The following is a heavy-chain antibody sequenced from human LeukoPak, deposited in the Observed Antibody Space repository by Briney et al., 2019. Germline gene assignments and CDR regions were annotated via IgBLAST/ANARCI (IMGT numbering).Heavy chain of an antibody. Sequence: SETLSLTCAVYGGSFSGYYWSWIRQPPGKGLEWIGTVFYSGRTYYNSSFQSRVTISVDTSKNQFSLRLSSVTAADTAIYYCARLSNDYGDYEGHYWGQGTLVTVSP. CDR1: GGSFSGYY. D-gene: IGHD4-17*01. J-gene: IGHJ4*02. V-gene: IGHV4-34*12. CDR2: VFYSGRT. CDR3: ARLSNDYGDYEGHY.